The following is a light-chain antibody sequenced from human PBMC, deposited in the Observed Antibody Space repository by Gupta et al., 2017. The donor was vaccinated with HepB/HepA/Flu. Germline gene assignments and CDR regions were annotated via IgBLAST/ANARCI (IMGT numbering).Light chain of an antibody. Sequence: QSVLTQPPSASGTSGQRVTISCSGSHSNIGSNYVYWYQQLPGTAPNLLIYRDNQRPSGVPGRFSGSKSGTSASLAISGLRSDDEADYYCATWDDSLSGQKIFGGGTKLTVL. V-gene: IGLV1-47*01. CDR2: RDN. CDR1: HSNIGSNY. CDR3: ATWDDSLSGQKI. J-gene: IGLJ2*01.